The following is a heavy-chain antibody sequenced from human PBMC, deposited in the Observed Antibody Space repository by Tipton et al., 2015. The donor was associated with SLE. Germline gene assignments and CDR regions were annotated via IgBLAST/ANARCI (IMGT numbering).Heavy chain of an antibody. CDR2: VYHSGNT. V-gene: IGHV4-38-2*01. CDR1: GLSISSAYY. CDR3: AGRYSGNYYVSY. D-gene: IGHD1-26*01. J-gene: IGHJ4*02. Sequence: TLSLTCAVSGLSISSAYYWGWIRQAPGKGLEWIGSVYHSGNTYYNPSLKSRVTISGDTSKNQFSLRLSFVTAADTAVYYCAGRYSGNYYVSYWGQGTLVTVSS.